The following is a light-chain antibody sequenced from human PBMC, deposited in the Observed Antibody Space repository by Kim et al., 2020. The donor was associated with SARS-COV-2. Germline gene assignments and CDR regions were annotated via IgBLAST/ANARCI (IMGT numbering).Light chain of an antibody. CDR3: QQYGSSRT. Sequence: LSPGERATLSCRASQSVSSSYLAWYQQKPGQAPRLLIYGASSRATGIPDRFSGSGSGTDFTLSISRLEPEDFAVYYCQQYGSSRTFGQGTKVDIK. V-gene: IGKV3-20*01. CDR1: QSVSSSY. J-gene: IGKJ1*01. CDR2: GAS.